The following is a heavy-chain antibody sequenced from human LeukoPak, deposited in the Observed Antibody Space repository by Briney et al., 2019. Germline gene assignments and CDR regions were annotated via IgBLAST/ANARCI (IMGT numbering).Heavy chain of an antibody. CDR1: GFTFSDYY. V-gene: IGHV3-11*01. J-gene: IGHJ5*02. CDR2: ISSSGSTI. D-gene: IGHD3-22*01. CDR3: ARRGDSSGYYYEYNWFDP. Sequence: GGSLRLSCAASGFTFSDYYMSWIRQAPGKGLEWVSYISSSGSTIYYADSVKGRFTISRDNAKNSLYLQMNSLRAEGTAVHYCARRGDSSGYYYEYNWFDPWGQGTLVTVSS.